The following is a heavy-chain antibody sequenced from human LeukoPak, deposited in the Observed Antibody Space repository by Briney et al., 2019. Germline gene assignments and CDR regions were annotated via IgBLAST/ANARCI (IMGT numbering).Heavy chain of an antibody. D-gene: IGHD3-10*01. CDR2: ISSSRSTI. CDR1: GFTFSSYE. V-gene: IGHV3-48*03. J-gene: IGHJ4*02. CDR3: ARESWATDY. Sequence: GGSLRLSCAASGFTFSSYEMNWVRQAPGKGLEWVSYISSSRSTIYYADSVKGRFTISRDNAENSLYLQMSSLRAEDTAVYYCARESWATDYWGQGTLVTVSS.